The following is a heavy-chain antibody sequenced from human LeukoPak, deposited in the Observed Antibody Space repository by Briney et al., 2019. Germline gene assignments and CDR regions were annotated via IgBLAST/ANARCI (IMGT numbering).Heavy chain of an antibody. CDR2: IYYSGST. CDR1: GGSISSSSYY. CDR3: ARSRFGYYGMDV. D-gene: IGHD3-3*01. V-gene: IGHV4-39*01. Sequence: PSETLSLTCTVSGGSISSSSYYWGWIRQPPGKGLEWIGSIYYSGSTYYNPSLKSRVTISVDTSKNQFSLKLSSVTAADTAVYYCARSRFGYYGMDVWGQGTTVTVSS. J-gene: IGHJ6*02.